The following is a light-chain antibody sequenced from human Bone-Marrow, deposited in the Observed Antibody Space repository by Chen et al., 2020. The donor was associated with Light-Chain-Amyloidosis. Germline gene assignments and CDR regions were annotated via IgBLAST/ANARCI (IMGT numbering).Light chain of an antibody. CDR1: NIGSTS. J-gene: IGLJ2*01. CDR3: CSYADTVS. V-gene: IGLV3-21*02. CDR2: DDS. Sequence: SYVLTQPSSVSVAPGQTATIACGGNNIGSTSVHWYQQTPGHAPLLVVYDDSDRPSGNPKRLSGSKSGNTASLTISRLQAEDEADYYCCSYADTVSFGGGTKLTVL.